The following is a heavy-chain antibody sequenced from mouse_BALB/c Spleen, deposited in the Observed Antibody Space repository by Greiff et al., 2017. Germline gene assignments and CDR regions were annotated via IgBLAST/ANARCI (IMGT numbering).Heavy chain of an antibody. CDR3: ARSGSYYYGSSYEGFAY. Sequence: VQLQQSGSVLVRPGASVKLSCKASGYTFTSSWMHWAKQRPGQGLEWIGEIHPNSGNTNYNEKFKGKATLTVDTSSSTAYVDLSSLTSEDSAVYYCARSGSYYYGSSYEGFAYWGQGTLVTVSA. J-gene: IGHJ3*01. D-gene: IGHD1-1*01. CDR1: GYTFTSSW. V-gene: IGHV1S130*01. CDR2: IHPNSGNT.